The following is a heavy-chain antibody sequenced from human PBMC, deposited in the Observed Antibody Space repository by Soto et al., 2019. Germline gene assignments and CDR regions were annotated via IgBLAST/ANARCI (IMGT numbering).Heavy chain of an antibody. D-gene: IGHD5-12*01. CDR1: GFTFSSYA. V-gene: IGHV3-23*01. CDR2: ISGSGGST. CDR3: AKGGGYDYEEYYFDY. J-gene: IGHJ4*02. Sequence: GGSLRLSCAASGFTFSSYAMSWVRQAPGKGLEWVSAISGSGGSTYYADSVKGRFTISRDNSKNTLYLQMNSLRAEDTAVYYCAKGGGYDYEEYYFDYWGQGTLVTVSS.